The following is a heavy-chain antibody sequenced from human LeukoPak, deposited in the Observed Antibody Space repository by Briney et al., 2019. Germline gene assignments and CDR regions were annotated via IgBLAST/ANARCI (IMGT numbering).Heavy chain of an antibody. CDR1: GYSFSSDW. Sequence: GESLKISCKASGYSFSSDWLAWVRQMPGKGLEWMGIIFPIDSETTYSPSFQGQATISADKSISTAYLQWSSLKASDTAMYYCTRGCSGGSCSRDAMDVWGQGTMVTVSS. CDR3: TRGCSGGSCSRDAMDV. J-gene: IGHJ6*02. V-gene: IGHV5-51*01. D-gene: IGHD2-15*01. CDR2: IFPIDSET.